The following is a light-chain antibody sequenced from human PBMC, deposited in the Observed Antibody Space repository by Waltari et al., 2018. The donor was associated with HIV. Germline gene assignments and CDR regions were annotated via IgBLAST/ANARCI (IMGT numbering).Light chain of an antibody. CDR3: QSYDSTLGGWV. CDR1: SSNIGANYD. CDR2: GNN. V-gene: IGLV1-40*01. Sequence: QSVLTQPPSVSGAPGQRVTISCTGTSSNIGANYDVHWYRQLPGTAPRILIYGNNNRPSAVPDRCAGSKCGTSASLAITGLQPEDESDYHGQSYDSTLGGWVFGGGTKLTVL. J-gene: IGLJ3*02.